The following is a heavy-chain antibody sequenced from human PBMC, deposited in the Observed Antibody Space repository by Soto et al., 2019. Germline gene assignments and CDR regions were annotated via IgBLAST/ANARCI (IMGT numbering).Heavy chain of an antibody. CDR3: ASHYYGSGTSGY. Sequence: EVQLVESGGGLVKPGGSLRLSCAASGFTFSSYSMNWVRQAPGKGLEWVSSISSSSSYIYYADSVKGRFTISRDNAKNSLYLQMNSLRAEDTAVYYCASHYYGSGTSGYWGQGTLVTVSS. CDR1: GFTFSSYS. J-gene: IGHJ4*02. CDR2: ISSSSSYI. V-gene: IGHV3-21*01. D-gene: IGHD3-10*01.